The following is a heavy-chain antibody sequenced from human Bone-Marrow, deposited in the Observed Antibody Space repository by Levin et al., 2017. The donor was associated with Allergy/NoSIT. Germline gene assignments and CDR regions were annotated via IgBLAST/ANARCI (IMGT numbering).Heavy chain of an antibody. CDR2: ITYDGSNK. D-gene: IGHD6-19*01. V-gene: IGHV3-30-3*01. CDR1: GFTFSSYA. Sequence: GGSLRLSCAASGFTFSSYAMHWVRQAPGKGPEWVAVITYDGSNKYYADSVKGRFTISRDNSKNTLYLQMNSLRAEDTAVYYCARGPRQGRGWFLYYFDYWGQGTLVTVSS. CDR3: ARGPRQGRGWFLYYFDY. J-gene: IGHJ4*02.